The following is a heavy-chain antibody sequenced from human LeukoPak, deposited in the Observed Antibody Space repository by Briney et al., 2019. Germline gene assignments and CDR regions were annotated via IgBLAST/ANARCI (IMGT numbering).Heavy chain of an antibody. J-gene: IGHJ4*02. CDR1: GFTFSSYG. V-gene: IGHV3-49*04. CDR2: IRAKIHDGTT. CDR3: TRGQKDPWGPEFDY. D-gene: IGHD7-27*01. Sequence: PGGSLRLSCAASGFTFSSYGMHWVRQAPGKGLEWVGYIRAKIHDGTTGYAASVKGRFTISRDDSTSIAYLEMRSLKSEDTAVYYCTRGQKDPWGPEFDYWGQGTLVTVSS.